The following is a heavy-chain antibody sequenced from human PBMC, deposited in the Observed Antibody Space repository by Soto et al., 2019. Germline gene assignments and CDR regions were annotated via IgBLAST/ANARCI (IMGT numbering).Heavy chain of an antibody. J-gene: IGHJ3*01. D-gene: IGHD2-2*01. V-gene: IGHV1-69*01. CDR1: GGIFSRHG. CDR2: ILPIFGTS. Sequence: QVQLVQSGAELKKPASSVKVSCKASGGIFSRHGINWVRQAPGQGLEWIGGILPIFGTSKYAEMFQGRVTITADESTSTVYMHLSSLTSEDTGVYFCARSKGGEFQLLYAVDVWGQGTRVTVSS. CDR3: ARSKGGEFQLLYAVDV.